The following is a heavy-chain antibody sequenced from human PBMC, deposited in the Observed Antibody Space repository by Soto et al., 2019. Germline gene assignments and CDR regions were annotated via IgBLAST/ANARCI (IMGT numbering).Heavy chain of an antibody. CDR1: GYSFTGYW. J-gene: IGHJ5*02. V-gene: IGHV5-51*01. CDR3: ERGNVANWLGP. Sequence: PGESLKISCEGSGYSFTGYWIVWVRQVPGKGLEWMGIVYPSDSRTKYSPSFEGQVTFSADTSTNTAYLQWTSLKASDTAMYYCERGNVANWLGPWGQGTLVTVYS. CDR2: VYPSDSRT.